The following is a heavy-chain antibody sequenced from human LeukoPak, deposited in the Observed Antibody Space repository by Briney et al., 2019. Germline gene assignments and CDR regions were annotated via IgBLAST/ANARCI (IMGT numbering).Heavy chain of an antibody. D-gene: IGHD5-12*01. CDR2: INPNSGGT. CDR3: ASSVISGSLGVDY. Sequence: GASVKVSCKASGYSFTAYYMHWVRQAPGQGLEWMGWINPNSGGTNYARKFQGRVTMTRDTSIGTGYMELRRLRSDDTAVYYCASSVISGSLGVDYWGQGTLVTVSS. V-gene: IGHV1-2*02. CDR1: GYSFTAYY. J-gene: IGHJ4*02.